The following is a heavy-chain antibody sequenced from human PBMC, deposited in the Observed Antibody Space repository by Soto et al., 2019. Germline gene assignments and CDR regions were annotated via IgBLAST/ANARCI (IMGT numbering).Heavy chain of an antibody. CDR2: MNPNSGNT. V-gene: IGHV1-8*01. Sequence: ASVKVSCKASGYTFTSYDINWVLQATGQGLEWMGWMNPNSGNTGYAQKFQGRVTMTRNTSISTAYMELGSLRSEDTAVYYCARDMYYYDSSGYLQYYYYYYGMDVWGQGTTVTVSS. J-gene: IGHJ6*02. CDR1: GYTFTSYD. D-gene: IGHD3-22*01. CDR3: ARDMYYYDSSGYLQYYYYYYGMDV.